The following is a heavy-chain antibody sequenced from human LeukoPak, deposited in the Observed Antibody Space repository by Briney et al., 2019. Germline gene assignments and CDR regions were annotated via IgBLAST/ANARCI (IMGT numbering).Heavy chain of an antibody. CDR3: ARDSGESYAMDV. CDR2: LGRSGTTI. V-gene: IGHV3-48*04. D-gene: IGHD2-21*01. CDR1: GFTFSTYS. Sequence: GGSLRLSCAASGFTFSTYSLNWVRQAPGMGLEWVSYLGRSGTTIYYADSVKGRFTISRDNAKNSLCLQMNSLRTEDTAVYYCARDSGESYAMDVWGQGATVTVSS. J-gene: IGHJ6*02.